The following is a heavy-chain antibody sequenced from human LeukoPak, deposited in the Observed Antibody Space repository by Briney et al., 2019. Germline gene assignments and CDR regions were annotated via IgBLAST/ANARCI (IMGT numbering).Heavy chain of an antibody. V-gene: IGHV3-23*01. Sequence: GGSLRLSCAASGFTFSSYAMSWVRQAPGKGLEWVSDISGSGGSTYYADSVKGRFTISRDNSKNTLYLQMNSLRAEDTAGYYWATSGYCSGGSCSTGYGMDVWGQGTTVTVSS. CDR3: ATSGYCSGGSCSTGYGMDV. J-gene: IGHJ6*02. D-gene: IGHD2-15*01. CDR2: ISGSGGST. CDR1: GFTFSSYA.